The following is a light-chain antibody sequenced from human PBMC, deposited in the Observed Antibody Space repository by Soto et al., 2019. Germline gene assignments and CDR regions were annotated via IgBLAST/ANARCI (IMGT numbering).Light chain of an antibody. J-gene: IGKJ4*01. CDR2: GAF. V-gene: IGKV3-15*01. Sequence: EIMMTQSPATLSVSPGERATLSCRASQSVGANLAWYQQKPGQAPRLLIYGAFTRATGIPARFSGSGSGTEFTLTISSLQSEDFAVYYCQQYNKWPLTFGGGTKVEIK. CDR3: QQYNKWPLT. CDR1: QSVGAN.